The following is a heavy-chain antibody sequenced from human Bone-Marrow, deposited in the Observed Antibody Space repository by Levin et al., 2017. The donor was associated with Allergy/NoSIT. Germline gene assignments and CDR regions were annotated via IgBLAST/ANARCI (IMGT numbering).Heavy chain of an antibody. CDR3: ATVYGAGTRHYFDY. V-gene: IGHV4-59*02. Sequence: SQTLSLTCTVSGGSVNSYYWSWIRQSPGKGLEWIAYIYYSGIINYNPSLRSRVTLSLDASKSQLSLTLSSVSTADTAVYYCATVYGAGTRHYFDYWGQGILVTVS. D-gene: IGHD3-10*01. J-gene: IGHJ4*02. CDR2: IYYSGII. CDR1: GGSVNSYY.